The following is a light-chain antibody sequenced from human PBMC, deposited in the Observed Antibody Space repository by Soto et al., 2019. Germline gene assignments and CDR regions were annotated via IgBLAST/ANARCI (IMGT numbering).Light chain of an antibody. Sequence: EIVLTQSPATLSLSPGQRATLSCGASQRVSNRLAWYQQKPGPAPRLLIYDASNRATGIPHRFSGSGSGTDFTLTINRLESEDFAVYFCQQYAGSPLTFGGGTKVESK. CDR2: DAS. CDR1: QRVSNR. CDR3: QQYAGSPLT. V-gene: IGKV3D-20*01. J-gene: IGKJ4*01.